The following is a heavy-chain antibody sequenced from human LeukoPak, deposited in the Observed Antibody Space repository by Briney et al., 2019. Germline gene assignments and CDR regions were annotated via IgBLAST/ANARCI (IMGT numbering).Heavy chain of an antibody. CDR1: GFTFSSYG. CDR2: IWYDGSNK. Sequence: GGSLRHSCAASGFTFSSYGMHWVRQAPGKGLEWVAAIWYDGSNKYYADSVKGRFTISRDNSKNTLYLQMNSLRAEDTAVYYCARVSVPLVLDSSGYDYWGQGTLVTVSS. J-gene: IGHJ4*02. CDR3: ARVSVPLVLDSSGYDY. V-gene: IGHV3-33*01. D-gene: IGHD3-22*01.